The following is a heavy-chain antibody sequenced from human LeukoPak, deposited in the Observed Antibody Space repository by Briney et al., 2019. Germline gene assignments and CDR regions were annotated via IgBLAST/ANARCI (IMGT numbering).Heavy chain of an antibody. CDR3: AKDLRDGSNCGADCLDY. CDR2: LSGSGYKT. J-gene: IGHJ4*02. CDR1: GLTFSNYG. Sequence: GGSLRLSCAASGLTFSNYGMSWVRQAPGKGLEWVSTLSGSGYKTYYADSVKARFAISRDNSKNTLYLQMDSLRAEDTAFYFCAKDLRDGSNCGADCLDYWGQGTLVTVSS. D-gene: IGHD2-21*02. V-gene: IGHV3-23*01.